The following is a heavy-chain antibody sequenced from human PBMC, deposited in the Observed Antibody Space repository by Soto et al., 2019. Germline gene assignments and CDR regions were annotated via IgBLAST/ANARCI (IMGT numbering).Heavy chain of an antibody. CDR3: ARDLDYSNSICVY. CDR1: GYTFTNHG. D-gene: IGHD4-4*01. J-gene: IGHJ4*02. Sequence: QVQMVQSGGEMKKPGASVKVSCKTSGYTFTNHGVSWVRQAPGQGLEWMGWISAYNGDTDYAPKFQDRVTMTMDTSTSTVFLELGSLRADDTAVYYCARDLDYSNSICVYWGQGTPVTVSS. CDR2: ISAYNGDT. V-gene: IGHV1-18*04.